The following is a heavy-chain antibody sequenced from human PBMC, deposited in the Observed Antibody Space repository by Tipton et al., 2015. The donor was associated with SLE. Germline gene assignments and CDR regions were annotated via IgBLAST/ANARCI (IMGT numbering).Heavy chain of an antibody. V-gene: IGHV4-59*11. D-gene: IGHD3-22*01. CDR1: GGSISSHY. CDR2: IYYSGST. CDR3: ASLNYYDSSGLDY. J-gene: IGHJ4*02. Sequence: GSLRLSCTVSGGSISSHYWSWIRQPPGKGLEWIGYIYYSGSTYYNPSLKSRVTISVDTSKNQFSLKLSSVTAADTAVYYCASLNYYDSSGLDYWGQGTLVTVSS.